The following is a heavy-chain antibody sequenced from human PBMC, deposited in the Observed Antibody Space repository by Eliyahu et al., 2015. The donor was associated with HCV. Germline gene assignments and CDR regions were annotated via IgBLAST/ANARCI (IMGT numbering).Heavy chain of an antibody. CDR2: ITPNXGGT. CDR1: GXTXTXXX. D-gene: IGHD3-22*01. V-gene: IGHV1-2*02. J-gene: IGHJ4*02. CDR3: ARGGYYYDRSDISGYHFHDY. Sequence: QVQLVQSGAEVKKPGASVKVSCXASGXTXTXXXLHWIRQAPGQGLEWMGWITPNXGGTHYAQNFQGRVTMTRDTSIDTAYMELSSLRSDDAAVYYCARGGYYYDRSDISGYHFHDYWGQGTLVIVSS.